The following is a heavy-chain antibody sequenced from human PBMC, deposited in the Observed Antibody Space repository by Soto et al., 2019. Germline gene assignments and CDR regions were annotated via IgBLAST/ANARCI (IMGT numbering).Heavy chain of an antibody. CDR3: ATGVIWIRHLPVSA. Sequence: AVKVSCKASGGSFGNSAINWVRQTPGQGLEWLGGFIPVYRTLNYAQKFQGRVTITADESTGTAYMTLSSLESDDTAVYYCATGVIWIRHLPVSASGPGTWVTLYS. V-gene: IGHV1-69*13. CDR2: FIPVYRTL. J-gene: IGHJ5*02. CDR1: GGSFGNSA. D-gene: IGHD3-10*01.